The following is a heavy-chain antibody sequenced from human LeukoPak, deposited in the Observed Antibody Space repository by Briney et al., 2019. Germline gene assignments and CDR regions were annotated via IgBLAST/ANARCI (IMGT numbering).Heavy chain of an antibody. D-gene: IGHD6-13*01. J-gene: IGHJ4*02. CDR2: IYYSGTT. Sequence: LSLTCTVXXXXISSYYWTWIRQPPGKGLEWVGFIYYSGTTNYNPXXKSRXTLSLDXXXXXXXLRLSSVTAADTAVYYCARRIAVPGSYYFDYWGQGTLVTVSS. V-gene: IGHV4-59*08. CDR1: XXXISSYY. CDR3: ARRIAVPGSYYFDY.